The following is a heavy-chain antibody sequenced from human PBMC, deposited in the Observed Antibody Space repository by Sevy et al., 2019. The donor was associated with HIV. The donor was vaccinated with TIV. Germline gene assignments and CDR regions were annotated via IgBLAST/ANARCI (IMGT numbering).Heavy chain of an antibody. CDR1: GFTFSSYA. V-gene: IGHV3-30-3*01. CDR3: ARGRGGYGSGEEKLPGVYYYYGMDV. D-gene: IGHD3-10*01. CDR2: ISYDGSNK. J-gene: IGHJ6*02. Sequence: GGSLRLSCAASGFTFSSYAMHWVRQAPGKGLEWVAVISYDGSNKYYADSVKGRFTISRDNSKKPLYLQMNSLRAEDTAVYYCARGRGGYGSGEEKLPGVYYYYGMDVWGQGTTVTVSS.